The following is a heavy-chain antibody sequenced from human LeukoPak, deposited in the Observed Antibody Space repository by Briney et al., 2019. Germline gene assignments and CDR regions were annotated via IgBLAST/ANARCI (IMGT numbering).Heavy chain of an antibody. V-gene: IGHV3-11*04. CDR1: GFTFSDYY. CDR2: ISNSVSTI. CDR3: ARERYYYDSSGLKFFAY. D-gene: IGHD3-22*01. J-gene: IGHJ4*02. Sequence: GGSLRLSCAASGFTFSDYYMSWIRQAPGKGLEWVSYISNSVSTIYHADFVKGRFTISRDNAKKSVYLQMNSLRSDDTAVYYCARERYYYDSSGLKFFAYWGQGTLVTVSS.